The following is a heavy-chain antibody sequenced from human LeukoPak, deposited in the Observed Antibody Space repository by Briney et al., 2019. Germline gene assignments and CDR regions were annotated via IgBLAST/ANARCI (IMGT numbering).Heavy chain of an antibody. CDR3: AAGYGDYGRYYYYYMDV. V-gene: IGHV3-30*02. D-gene: IGHD4-17*01. J-gene: IGHJ6*03. CDR1: GFTFSSYG. Sequence: PGGTLRLSCAASGFTFSSYGMSWVRQAPGKGLEWVAFIRYDGSNKYYADSVKGRFTISRDNSKNTLYLQMNSLRAEDTAVYYCAAGYGDYGRYYYYYMDVWGKGTTVTISS. CDR2: IRYDGSNK.